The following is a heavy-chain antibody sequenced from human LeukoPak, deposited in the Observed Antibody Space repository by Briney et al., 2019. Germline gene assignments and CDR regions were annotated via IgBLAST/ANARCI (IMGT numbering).Heavy chain of an antibody. D-gene: IGHD1-26*01. CDR1: GYTFTNYA. CDR3: ASSDGSYPYYYYYGMDV. J-gene: IGHJ6*02. CDR2: NNASNGIT. V-gene: IGHV1-3*02. Sequence: ASVKVSCKASGYTFTNYAIHWVRQAPGQRLEWMGWNNASNGITKYSQEFQGRVTISRDTSATTAYMELSTLRSEDMAVYYCASSDGSYPYYYYYGMDVWGQGTTVTVSS.